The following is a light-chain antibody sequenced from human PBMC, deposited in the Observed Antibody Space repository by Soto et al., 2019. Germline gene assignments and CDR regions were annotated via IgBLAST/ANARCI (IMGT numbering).Light chain of an antibody. Sequence: QSALTQPASVSGSPGQSITISCTGTTSDVGGYNYVSWYQQHPGKAPKLMIYGVSIRPSGASDRFSGSKSGNTASLTISGLKAEDEADYYCSSYTSSRTYVFGTGTKVTVL. CDR1: TSDVGGYNY. CDR2: GVS. V-gene: IGLV2-14*01. J-gene: IGLJ1*01. CDR3: SSYTSSRTYV.